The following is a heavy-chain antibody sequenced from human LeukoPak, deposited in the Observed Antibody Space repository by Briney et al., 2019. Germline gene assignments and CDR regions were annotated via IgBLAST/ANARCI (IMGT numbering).Heavy chain of an antibody. CDR2: IHPRDSDI. V-gene: IGHV5-51*01. CDR1: GYSFTTYW. D-gene: IGHD3-16*02. Sequence: GESLKISCKGSGYSFTTYWIAWVRQVPGKGLEWVGIIHPRDSDIRYNPPFQGQVTISADKSISTAYLQWNSLKASDTAMYYCARMIGLGEVSPYFDYGGQGSLVTVSS. CDR3: ARMIGLGEVSPYFDY. J-gene: IGHJ4*02.